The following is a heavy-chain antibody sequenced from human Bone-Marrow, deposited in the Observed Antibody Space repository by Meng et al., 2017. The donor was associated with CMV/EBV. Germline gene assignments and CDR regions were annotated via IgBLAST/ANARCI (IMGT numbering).Heavy chain of an antibody. V-gene: IGHV1-2*02. Sequence: ASVKVSCKASGYTFTGYYMYWVRQAPGQGLEWMGWINPSSGDADYAQKFQGRVTMTRDTSISTAYMELSSLRSDDTAAYYCARGYPFDAYDIWGHGTMVTVSS. CDR1: GYTFTGYY. D-gene: IGHD2-15*01. J-gene: IGHJ3*02. CDR2: INPSSGDA. CDR3: ARGYPFDAYDI.